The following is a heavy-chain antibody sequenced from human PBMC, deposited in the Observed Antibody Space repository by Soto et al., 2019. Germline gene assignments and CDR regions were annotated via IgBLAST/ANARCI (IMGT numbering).Heavy chain of an antibody. CDR2: IWYDGSNK. D-gene: IGHD6-19*01. CDR3: ARTDSSGWHHFDY. V-gene: IGHV3-33*01. Sequence: GGSLRLSCAASGFTFSSYGMHWVRQAPGKGLEWVAVIWYDGSNKYYADSVKGRFTISRDNSKNTLYLQMNSLRAEDTAVYYCARTDSSGWHHFDYWGQGTLVTVSS. CDR1: GFTFSSYG. J-gene: IGHJ4*02.